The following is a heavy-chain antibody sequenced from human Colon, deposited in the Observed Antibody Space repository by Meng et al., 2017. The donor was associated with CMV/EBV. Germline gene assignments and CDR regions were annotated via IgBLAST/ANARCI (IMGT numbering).Heavy chain of an antibody. CDR3: ARAYDE. V-gene: IGHV3-74*03. CDR1: GFTVSIYW. J-gene: IGHJ4*02. CDR2: INRDATTT. Sequence: GSLRLSCEASGFTVSIYWMHWVRQPPGKGLVWVSGINRDATTTMYADSVKGRFTISRDNAKNTLYLQMNGLRAEDTAVYYCARAYDEWGRGTLVTVSS.